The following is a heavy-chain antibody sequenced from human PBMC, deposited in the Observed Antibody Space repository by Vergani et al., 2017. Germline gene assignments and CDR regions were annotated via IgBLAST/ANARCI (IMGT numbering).Heavy chain of an antibody. CDR1: GFTFGDYA. V-gene: IGHV3-66*02. CDR3: ARDLRLLYNRFDP. D-gene: IGHD1-14*01. CDR2: IYSGDET. Sequence: EVQLVESGGGLVQPGRSLRLSCTASGFTFGDYAMSWVRQAPGKGLEWVSHIYSGDETYYADSVKGRVTISRDTSKNTLHLQINNLRVEDTGVYYCARDLRLLYNRFDPWGQGTLVTVSS. J-gene: IGHJ5*02.